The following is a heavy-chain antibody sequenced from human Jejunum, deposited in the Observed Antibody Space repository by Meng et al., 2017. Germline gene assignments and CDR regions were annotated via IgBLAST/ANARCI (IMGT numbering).Heavy chain of an antibody. V-gene: IGHV4-61*01. CDR3: ARGGWDFEY. J-gene: IGHJ4*02. D-gene: IGHD3-16*01. Sequence: VQLQEPGPGLVVPSETLSLTCTVSGVSVTSGHYYWSWVRQPPGQGLEWIGHVFYTGSTNYSPSFKSRVTISVHTSMNQFSLKLNSVTAADTAVYYCARGGWDFEYWGQGILVTVSS. CDR2: VFYTGST. CDR1: GVSVTSGHYY.